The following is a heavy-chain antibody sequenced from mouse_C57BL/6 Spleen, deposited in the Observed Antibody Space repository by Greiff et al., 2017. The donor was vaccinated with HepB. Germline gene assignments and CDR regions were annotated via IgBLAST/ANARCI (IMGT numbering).Heavy chain of an antibody. CDR3: AKLLLPYAMDY. D-gene: IGHD1-1*01. CDR2: IHPNSGST. J-gene: IGHJ4*01. V-gene: IGHV1-64*01. CDR1: GYTFTSYW. Sequence: QVQLQQPGAELVKPGASVKLSCKASGYTFTSYWMHWVKQRPGQGLEWIGMIHPNSGSTNYNEKFKSKATLTVDKSSSTAYMQISSLTSEASAVYYCAKLLLPYAMDYWGQGTSVTVSS.